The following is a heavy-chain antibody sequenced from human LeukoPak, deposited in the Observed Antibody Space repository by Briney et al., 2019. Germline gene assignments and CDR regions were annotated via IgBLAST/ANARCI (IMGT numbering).Heavy chain of an antibody. D-gene: IGHD3-10*01. CDR3: ARDRGPRTGFMVREAYDY. V-gene: IGHV3-74*01. Sequence: GGSLRLFCVASGFPFSDYWIHWVRQAPGKGLVWVSRINTDGSITNYADSVKGRFSISRDNAKNTLYLQMSSLRAEDTAVYYCARDRGPRTGFMVREAYDYWGQGTLVTVSS. J-gene: IGHJ4*02. CDR2: INTDGSIT. CDR1: GFPFSDYW.